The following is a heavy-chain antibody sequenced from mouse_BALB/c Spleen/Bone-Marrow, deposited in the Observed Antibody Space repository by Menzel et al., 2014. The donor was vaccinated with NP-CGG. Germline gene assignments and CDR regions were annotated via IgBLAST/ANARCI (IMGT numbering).Heavy chain of an antibody. CDR3: VRGGGDGYDNWYFDV. J-gene: IGHJ1*01. D-gene: IGHD2-2*01. CDR1: GFSLTSYG. CDR2: IWAGGST. Sequence: QVQLKDSGPGLVAPSQSLSITCTVSGFSLTSYGVHWVRQPPGKGLEWLGVIWAGGSTNYNSALMSRLSISKDNSKSQVFLKKNSLQTDDKAMYYCVRGGGDGYDNWYFDVWGAGTTVTVSS. V-gene: IGHV2-9*02.